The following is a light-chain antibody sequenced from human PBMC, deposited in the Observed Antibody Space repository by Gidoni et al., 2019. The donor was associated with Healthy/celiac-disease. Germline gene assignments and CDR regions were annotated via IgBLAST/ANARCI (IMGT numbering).Light chain of an antibody. V-gene: IGKV3-11*01. CDR3: QQRSNWPL. CDR1: QSVSSY. CDR2: DAS. J-gene: IGKJ3*01. Sequence: PATLSLSPGERATLSCRASQSVSSYLAWYQQKPGQAPRLLIYDASNRATGIPARFSGSGSGTDFTLTISSLEPEDFAVYYCQQRSNWPLFGPGTKVDIK.